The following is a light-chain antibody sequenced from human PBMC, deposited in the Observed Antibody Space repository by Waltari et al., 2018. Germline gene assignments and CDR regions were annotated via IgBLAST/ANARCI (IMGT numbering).Light chain of an antibody. CDR1: QSITNY. J-gene: IGKJ4*01. CDR3: QQSYSTPLT. Sequence: MTQSPATLSVSPGERATITGRASQSITNYLNWYQQKPGKPPKLLIYAASSLQSGVPSRFSCSRSGTDFTLTISSLQPEDFATYYCQQSYSTPLTFGGGTKVEIK. V-gene: IGKV1-39*01. CDR2: AAS.